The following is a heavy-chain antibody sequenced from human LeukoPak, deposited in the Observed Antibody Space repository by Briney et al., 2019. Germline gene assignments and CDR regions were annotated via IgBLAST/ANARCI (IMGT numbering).Heavy chain of an antibody. J-gene: IGHJ5*02. CDR1: GGSISGYY. CDR3: ARLTGTVTINWFDP. V-gene: IGHV4-4*07. Sequence: SETLSLTCTVSGGSISGYYWSWIRQPPGKGLEWIGRIYTSGSTNYNPSLKSRVTMSVDTSKNQFSLKLSSVTAADTAVYYCARLTGTVTINWFDPWGQGTLVTVSS. CDR2: IYTSGST. D-gene: IGHD1-20*01.